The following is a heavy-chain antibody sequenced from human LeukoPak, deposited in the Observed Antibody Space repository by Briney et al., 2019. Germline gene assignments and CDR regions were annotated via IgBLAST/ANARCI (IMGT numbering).Heavy chain of an antibody. Sequence: ASVKVSCKASGYTFTSYGNSWVRQAPGQGLEWMGWISAYNGNTNYAQKLQGRVTMTTDTSTSTAYMELRSLRSDDTAVYYCATSTMVRGVEAFDYWGQGTLVTVSS. J-gene: IGHJ4*02. V-gene: IGHV1-18*01. D-gene: IGHD3-10*01. CDR2: ISAYNGNT. CDR3: ATSTMVRGVEAFDY. CDR1: GYTFTSYG.